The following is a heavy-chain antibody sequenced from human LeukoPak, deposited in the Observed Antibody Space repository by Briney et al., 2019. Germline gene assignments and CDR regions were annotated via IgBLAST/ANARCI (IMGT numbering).Heavy chain of an antibody. Sequence: GGSLRLSCAASGFTFSSYGMHWVRQAPGKGLEWVAFIRYDGSNKYYADSVKGRFTISRDNSKNTLYPQMNSLRAEDTAVCYCAKAAGGRLERWGQGTLVTVSS. J-gene: IGHJ4*02. V-gene: IGHV3-30*02. CDR2: IRYDGSNK. D-gene: IGHD6-13*01. CDR3: AKAAGGRLER. CDR1: GFTFSSYG.